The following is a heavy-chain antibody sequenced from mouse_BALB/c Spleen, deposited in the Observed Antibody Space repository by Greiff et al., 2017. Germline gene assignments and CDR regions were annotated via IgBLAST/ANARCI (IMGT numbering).Heavy chain of an antibody. CDR1: GFTFSSYA. J-gene: IGHJ4*01. CDR3: ARDDYEDAMDY. D-gene: IGHD2-13*01. Sequence: DVQLVESGGGLVKPGGSLKLSCAASGFTFSSYAMSWVRQTPEKRLEWVATINSNGGSTYYPDSVKGRFTISRDNAKNTLYLQMSSLKSEDTAMYYCARDDYEDAMDYWGQGTSVTVSS. CDR2: INSNGGST. V-gene: IGHV5-6-3*01.